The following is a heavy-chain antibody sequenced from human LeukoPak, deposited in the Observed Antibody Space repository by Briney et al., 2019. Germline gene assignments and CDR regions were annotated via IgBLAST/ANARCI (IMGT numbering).Heavy chain of an antibody. CDR3: ARGYCSGGSCSKFDSFDY. J-gene: IGHJ4*02. D-gene: IGHD2-15*01. V-gene: IGHV1-24*01. CDR1: GYTLTELS. Sequence: GASVKVSCKVSGYTLTELSMHWVRQAPGKGLEWMGGFDPEDGETIYAQKFQGRVTMTEDTSTDTAYMELSSLRSEDTAVYYCARGYCSGGSCSKFDSFDYWGQGTLVTVSS. CDR2: FDPEDGET.